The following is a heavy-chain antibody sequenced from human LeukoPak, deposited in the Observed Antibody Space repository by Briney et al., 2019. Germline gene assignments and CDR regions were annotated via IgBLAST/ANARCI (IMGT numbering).Heavy chain of an antibody. CDR2: ISSSGSTI. J-gene: IGHJ4*02. V-gene: IGHV3-48*03. D-gene: IGHD4-17*01. CDR3: ARAHDYGDYDYFDY. Sequence: GGSLRLSCAASGFTFSSYEMNWVRQAPGKGLEWVSYISSSGSTIYYADSVKGRFTISRDNAKNSLYLQMNSLRAEDTAVYYCARAHDYGDYDYFDYWGQGTLVTVSS. CDR1: GFTFSSYE.